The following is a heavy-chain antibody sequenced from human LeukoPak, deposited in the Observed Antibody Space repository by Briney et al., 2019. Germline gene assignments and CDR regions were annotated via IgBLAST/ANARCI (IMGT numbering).Heavy chain of an antibody. D-gene: IGHD1-26*01. J-gene: IGHJ4*02. CDR3: AKGGAQV. CDR1: GFTFDDYA. V-gene: IGHV3-9*01. Sequence: GRSLRLPCAASGFTFDDYAMHWVRQAPGKGLEWVSGISWNSGSIGYADSVKGRFTISRDNAKNSLYLQMNSLRVEDTAVYYCAKGGAQVGGQGTLVTVSS. CDR2: ISWNSGSI.